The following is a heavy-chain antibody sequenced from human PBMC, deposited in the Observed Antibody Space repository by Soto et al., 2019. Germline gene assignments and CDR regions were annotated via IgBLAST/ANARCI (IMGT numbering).Heavy chain of an antibody. J-gene: IGHJ5*01. V-gene: IGHV3-48*02. Sequence: GGSLRLSCAAAGFSFSTYNMDWVRQAPGKGPEWIAYISTTSFTIYYADSVKGRFTISRDNDRNPLYLEMNSLRDEDTAVYYCARDRCYDGTCYYASDSWGQGTPVPVSS. D-gene: IGHD3-22*01. CDR3: ARDRCYDGTCYYASDS. CDR1: GFSFSTYN. CDR2: ISTTSFTI.